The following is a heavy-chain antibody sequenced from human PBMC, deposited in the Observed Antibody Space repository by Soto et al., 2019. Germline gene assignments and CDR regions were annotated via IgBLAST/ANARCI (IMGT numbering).Heavy chain of an antibody. CDR3: ARSSGGNFGIIIEGTNWFGP. CDR2: INPHGGST. CDR1: RDTFTSYY. D-gene: IGHD1-26*01. V-gene: IGHV1-46*01. J-gene: IGHJ5*02. Sequence: ASVKVSCKAPRDTFTSYYINWVRQAPGQVLEWMGVINPHGGSTAYAQKFKGRVTLTRDTSACTVYMEVSSLQSEDTAMYYCARSSGGNFGIIIEGTNWFGPWGQGNLVTVSS.